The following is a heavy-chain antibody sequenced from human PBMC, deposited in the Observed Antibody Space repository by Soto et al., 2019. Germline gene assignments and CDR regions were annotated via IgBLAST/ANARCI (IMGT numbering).Heavy chain of an antibody. J-gene: IGHJ4*02. CDR1: GGSISSGGYY. CDR2: IYYSGST. D-gene: IGHD2-21*02. V-gene: IGHV4-31*03. CDR3: ASAVPGQVTSYPYY. Sequence: QVQLQESGPGLVKPSQTLSLTCTVSGGSISSGGYYWSWIRQHPGKGLEWIGYIYYSGSTYYNPYLNIRVTVSVNTSENKFSRKLSTVPADDMDVYCSASAVPGQVTSYPYYCGQDPLVTVSS.